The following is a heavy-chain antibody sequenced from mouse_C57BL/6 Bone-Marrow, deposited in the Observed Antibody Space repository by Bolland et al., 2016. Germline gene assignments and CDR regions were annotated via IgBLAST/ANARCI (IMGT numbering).Heavy chain of an antibody. CDR2: SI. D-gene: IGHD2-14*01. V-gene: IGHV5-15*01. Sequence: SIYYADTVTGRFTISRENAKNTLYLEMSSLRSEDTAMYYCARLRYYDAMDYWGQGTS. CDR3: ARLRYYDAMDY. J-gene: IGHJ4*01.